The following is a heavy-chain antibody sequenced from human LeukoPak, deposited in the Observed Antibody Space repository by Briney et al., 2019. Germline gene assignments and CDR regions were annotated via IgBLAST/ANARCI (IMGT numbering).Heavy chain of an antibody. J-gene: IGHJ4*02. CDR1: CGSISSGGYY. Sequence: ASETLSLTCTVSCGSISSGGYYWSWIRQHPGKGLEWIGYIYYSGSTYYNPSLKSRVTISVDPSKNQFSLKLSSVTAADTAVYYCARGRTVVMSYFDYWGQGTLVTVSS. CDR3: ARGRTVVMSYFDY. V-gene: IGHV4-31*03. D-gene: IGHD4-23*01. CDR2: IYYSGST.